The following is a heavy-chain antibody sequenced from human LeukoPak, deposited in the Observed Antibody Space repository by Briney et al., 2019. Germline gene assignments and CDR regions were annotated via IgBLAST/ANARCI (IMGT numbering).Heavy chain of an antibody. V-gene: IGHV4-39*01. CDR3: ARHGSGEDNYYYYGMDV. Sequence: PSETLSLTCTVSGGSISSSSYYWGWIRQPPGKGLEWIGSIYYSGSTYYNPSLKSRVTISVDTSKNQFSLKLSSVTAADTAVYYCARHGSGEDNYYYYGMDVWGQGTTVTVSS. D-gene: IGHD3-10*01. J-gene: IGHJ6*02. CDR2: IYYSGST. CDR1: GGSISSSSYY.